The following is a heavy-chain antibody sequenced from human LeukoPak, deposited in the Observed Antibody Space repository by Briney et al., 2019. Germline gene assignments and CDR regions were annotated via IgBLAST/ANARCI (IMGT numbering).Heavy chain of an antibody. V-gene: IGHV3-30*18. D-gene: IGHD4-17*01. CDR2: ISYDGSYQ. J-gene: IGHJ4*02. Sequence: GGSLRLSCAASGFTFSSYSMQWVRQAPGKGLEWVAIISYDGSYQFYTDSLKGRFTISRDNSKNTVYLQMNSLRPEDTAVYYCAKGHTTATRYVDYWGQGTLVTVS. CDR1: GFTFSSYS. CDR3: AKGHTTATRYVDY.